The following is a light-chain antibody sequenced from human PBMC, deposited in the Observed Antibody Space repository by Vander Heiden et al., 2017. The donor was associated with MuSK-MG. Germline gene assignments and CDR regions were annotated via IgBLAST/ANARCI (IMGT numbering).Light chain of an antibody. Sequence: QSVLTQPPSASGPPGQRFTIACSGSRSNIGRNTVNWYQQLPGTAPKLLIYSNTQRPSGVPDRFSGSKSGTSASLAISGLQSEEEAAYYSAAWDGSLNVCVFGTGTKLTVL. CDR3: AAWDGSLNVCV. V-gene: IGLV1-44*01. J-gene: IGLJ1*01. CDR2: SNT. CDR1: RSNIGRNT.